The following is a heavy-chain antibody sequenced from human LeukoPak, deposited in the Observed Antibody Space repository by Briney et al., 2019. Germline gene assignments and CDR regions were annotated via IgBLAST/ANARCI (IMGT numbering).Heavy chain of an antibody. V-gene: IGHV1-18*01. J-gene: IGHJ4*02. D-gene: IGHD3-22*01. CDR1: GYTFTSYG. CDR2: ISAYNGNT. CDR3: ARGPYLDSSGYPPPLPDY. Sequence: GASVKVSCKASGYTFTSYGISWVRQAPGQGLEWMGWISAYNGNTNYAQKLQGRVTMTTDTSTSTAYMELRSLRSDDTAVYYCARGPYLDSSGYPPPLPDYWGQGTLVTVSS.